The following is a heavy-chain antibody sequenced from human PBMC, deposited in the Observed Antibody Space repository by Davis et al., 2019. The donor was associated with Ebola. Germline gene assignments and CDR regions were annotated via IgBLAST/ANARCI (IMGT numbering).Heavy chain of an antibody. V-gene: IGHV3-15*01. CDR2: IKSKTDGGTT. CDR1: GFTFSDYY. Sequence: PGGSLRLSCAASGFTFSDYYMSWIRQAPGKGLEWVGRIKSKTDGGTTDYAAPVKGRFTISRDDSKNTLYLQMNSLKTEDTAVYYCTTAPHCTGGVCYFQYFDYWGQGTLVTVSS. J-gene: IGHJ4*02. CDR3: TTAPHCTGGVCYFQYFDY. D-gene: IGHD2-8*02.